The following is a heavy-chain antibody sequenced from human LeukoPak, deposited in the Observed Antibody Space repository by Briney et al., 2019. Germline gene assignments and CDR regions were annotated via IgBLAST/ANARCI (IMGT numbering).Heavy chain of an antibody. V-gene: IGHV1-2*06. CDR2: INPNSGGT. J-gene: IGHJ4*02. Sequence: ASVEVSCKASGYTFTGYYMHWVRQAPGQGLEWMGRINPNSGGTNYAQKFQGRVTMTRDTSISTAYMELSRLRSDDTAVYYCARGDSGCDHGWNYWGQGTLVTVSS. CDR1: GYTFTGYY. D-gene: IGHD5-12*01. CDR3: ARGDSGCDHGWNY.